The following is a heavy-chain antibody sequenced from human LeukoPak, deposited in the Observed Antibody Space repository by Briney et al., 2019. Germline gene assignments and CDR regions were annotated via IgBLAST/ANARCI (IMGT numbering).Heavy chain of an antibody. D-gene: IGHD3-10*01. CDR2: ISGSGGTT. J-gene: IGHJ4*02. V-gene: IGHV3-23*01. CDR3: ARGGSVVAYFFDY. Sequence: GGSLRLSCAASGFIFSNYAMTWARLTPGKGLEWVSAISGSGGTTYYADSVNGRFTISRDSSTNTLYLQLSSLRAEDTAIYYCARGGSVVAYFFDYWGQGTLVTVSS. CDR1: GFIFSNYA.